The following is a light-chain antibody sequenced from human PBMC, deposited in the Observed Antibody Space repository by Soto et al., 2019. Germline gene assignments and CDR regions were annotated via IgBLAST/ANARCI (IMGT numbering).Light chain of an antibody. CDR2: WAS. CDR3: QQYYSTPNT. Sequence: DIVMTQSPDSLAVSLGERATINCKSSQSVLYSSNNKHSLAWYQQKPGQPPKLLIYWASTRESGVPDRFSGSGSGTDFTLTISSLQAEDVAVYYCQQYYSTPNTFGQGNKLEIK. CDR1: QSVLYSSNNKHS. V-gene: IGKV4-1*01. J-gene: IGKJ2*01.